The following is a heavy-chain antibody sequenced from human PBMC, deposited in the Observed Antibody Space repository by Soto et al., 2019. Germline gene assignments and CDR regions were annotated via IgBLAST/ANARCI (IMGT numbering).Heavy chain of an antibody. Sequence: EVQLLESGGGLVQPGGSLRLSCAASGFTFSSYAMSWVRQAPGKGLEWVSTFRGTGDGTYYADSVRGRFTVSRDNSKNTLYLQMNGLRGRHTAVYYCAKGPDPGAFDIWGQGTMVTVSS. CDR2: FRGTGDGT. V-gene: IGHV3-23*01. CDR1: GFTFSSYA. CDR3: AKGPDPGAFDI. D-gene: IGHD3-10*01. J-gene: IGHJ3*02.